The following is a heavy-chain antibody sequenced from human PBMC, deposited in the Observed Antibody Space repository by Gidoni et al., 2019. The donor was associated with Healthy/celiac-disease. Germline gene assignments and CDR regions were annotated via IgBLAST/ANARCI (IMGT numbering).Heavy chain of an antibody. J-gene: IGHJ4*02. Sequence: EVRLVESGGGLVQPGGSLRLSCAASGFTVSSNYMSWVRQAPGKGLEWVSVMYSGGSTYYADSVKGRFTISRHNSKNTLYLQMNSLRAEDTAVYYCARVGGYGGNSDPYYWGQGTLVTVSS. CDR2: MYSGGST. V-gene: IGHV3-53*04. D-gene: IGHD2-21*02. CDR3: ARVGGYGGNSDPYY. CDR1: GFTVSSNY.